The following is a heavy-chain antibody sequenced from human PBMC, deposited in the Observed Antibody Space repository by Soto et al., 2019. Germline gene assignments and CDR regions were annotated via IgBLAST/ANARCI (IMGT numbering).Heavy chain of an antibody. V-gene: IGHV4-61*01. CDR1: GGSVSSGSYY. CDR2: IYYSGST. CDR3: ARLLKTVSLDY. D-gene: IGHD4-4*01. J-gene: IGHJ4*02. Sequence: SETLSLTCTVSGGSVSSGSYYWSWIRQPPGKGLEWIGYIYYSGSTNYNPSLKRRVTISVDTSKNQFSLKLSSVTAADTAVYYCARLLKTVSLDYWGQGTLVTVSS.